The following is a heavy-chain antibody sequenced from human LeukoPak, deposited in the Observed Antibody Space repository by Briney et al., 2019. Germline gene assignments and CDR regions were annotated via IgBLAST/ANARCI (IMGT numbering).Heavy chain of an antibody. Sequence: PGGSLRPSCAASGFTFSSYWMHWVRQAPGKGLVWVSRINSDGSSTSYADSVKGRFTIPRDNAKNTLYLQMNSLRAEDTAVYYCARVYGSGWTNPIDYWGQGTLVTVSS. CDR1: GFTFSSYW. CDR2: INSDGSST. J-gene: IGHJ4*02. V-gene: IGHV3-74*01. D-gene: IGHD6-19*01. CDR3: ARVYGSGWTNPIDY.